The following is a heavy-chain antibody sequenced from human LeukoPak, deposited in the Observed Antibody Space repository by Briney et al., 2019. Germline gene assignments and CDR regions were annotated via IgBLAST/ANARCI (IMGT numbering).Heavy chain of an antibody. CDR3: ARHERYCGGACYSVDY. V-gene: IGHV4-39*01. CDR2: IYYGGST. Sequence: SETLSLTCTVSGGSISSSSYYWGWIRQPPGKGLEWIGSIYYGGSTYYNPSLKSRVTISVDTSKNQFPLKLTSVTAADTAVYYCARHERYCGGACYSVDYWGQGTLVTVSS. CDR1: GGSISSSSYY. D-gene: IGHD2-21*02. J-gene: IGHJ4*02.